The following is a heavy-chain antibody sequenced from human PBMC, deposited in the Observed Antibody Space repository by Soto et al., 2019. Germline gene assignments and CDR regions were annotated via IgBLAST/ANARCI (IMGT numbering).Heavy chain of an antibody. CDR1: GGSISSGDYY. J-gene: IGHJ6*02. CDR2: IFYTGST. CDR3: VREPLKWYGMDV. D-gene: IGHD1-26*01. V-gene: IGHV4-30-4*01. Sequence: QVQLQESGPGLVKPSQTLSLTCTVSGGSISSGDYYWSWIRQSPGTGLEWIGYIFYTGSTYYNPSLRSRLAISVDTSKNQFSLKLSSVTAADAAVYYCVREPLKWYGMDVWGQWTTVTVSS.